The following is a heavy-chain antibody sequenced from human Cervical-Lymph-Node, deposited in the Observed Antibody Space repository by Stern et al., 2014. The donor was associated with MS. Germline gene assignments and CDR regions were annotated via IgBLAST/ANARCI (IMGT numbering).Heavy chain of an antibody. J-gene: IGHJ4*02. CDR2: ISSNSSYT. Sequence: EVQLVESGGGLVKPGGSLRLSCAASGFTFSDYTMNWVRLAPGKGLEWVSYISSNSSYTNYAESLKGRITISRDNAKNSLYLQMNSVRVEDTAVYYCAKRGGTYYYDYWGQGTLLTVSS. D-gene: IGHD3-16*01. CDR1: GFTFSDYT. V-gene: IGHV3-21*06. CDR3: AKRGGTYYYDY.